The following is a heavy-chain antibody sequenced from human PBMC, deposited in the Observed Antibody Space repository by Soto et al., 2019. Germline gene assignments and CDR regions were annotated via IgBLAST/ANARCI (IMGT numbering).Heavy chain of an antibody. V-gene: IGHV3-73*01. CDR2: IRSKANSYAT. D-gene: IGHD2-2*01. CDR3: TSEGPAAPRVYWFDP. CDR1: GFTFSGSA. Sequence: EVQLVESGGGLVQPGGSLKLSCAASGFTFSGSAMHWVRQASGKGLEWVGRIRSKANSYATAYAASVKGRFTISRDDSKNTAYLQMNSLKTEDTAVYYCTSEGPAAPRVYWFDPWGQGTLVTVSS. J-gene: IGHJ5*02.